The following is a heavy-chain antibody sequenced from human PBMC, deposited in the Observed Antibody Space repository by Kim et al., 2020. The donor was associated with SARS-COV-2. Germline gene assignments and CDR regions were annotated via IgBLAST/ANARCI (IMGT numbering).Heavy chain of an antibody. J-gene: IGHJ6*02. V-gene: IGHV4-59*13. CDR3: VRDCSGGRCYLLYGMDV. CDR1: GGSMITYY. D-gene: IGHD2-15*01. Sequence: SETLSLTCSVSGGSMITYYWSWIRQPPGKGLEWIGYIDYTGTTNYSPSLKSRVTISIDTSKNQFSLKLSSVTAADTAMYYCVRDCSGGRCYLLYGMDVWGQGTTVTAYS. CDR2: IDYTGTT.